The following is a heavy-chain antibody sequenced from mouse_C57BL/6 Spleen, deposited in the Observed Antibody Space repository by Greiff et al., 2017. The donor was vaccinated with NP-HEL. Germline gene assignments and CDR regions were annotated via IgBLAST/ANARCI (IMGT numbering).Heavy chain of an antibody. CDR2: IYPGSGNT. D-gene: IGHD1-1*01. CDR1: GYSFTSYY. CDR3: ATVVAKDYAMDY. V-gene: IGHV1-66*01. J-gene: IGHJ4*01. Sequence: VQLQQSGPELVKPGASVKISCKASGYSFTSYYIHWVKQRPGQGLEWIGWIYPGSGNTKYNEKFKGKATLTADTSSSTAYMQLSSLTSEDSAVYYCATVVAKDYAMDYWGQGTSVTVSS.